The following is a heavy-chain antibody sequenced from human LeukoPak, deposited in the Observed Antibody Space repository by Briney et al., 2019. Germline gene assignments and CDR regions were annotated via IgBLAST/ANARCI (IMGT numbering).Heavy chain of an antibody. CDR2: INPNSGGT. CDR1: GYTFTGYY. CDR3: ASQYYVWGSYVFDY. D-gene: IGHD3-16*01. V-gene: IGHV1-2*02. Sequence: ASVKVSCKASGYTFTGYYMHWVRQAPGQGLEWMGWINPNSGGTNYAQKFQGRVTMIRDTSISTAYMELSRLRSDDTAVYYCASQYYVWGSYVFDYWGQGTLVTVSS. J-gene: IGHJ4*02.